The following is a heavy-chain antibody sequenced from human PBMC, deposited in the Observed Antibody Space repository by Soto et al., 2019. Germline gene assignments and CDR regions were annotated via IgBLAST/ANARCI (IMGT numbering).Heavy chain of an antibody. CDR2: MNDSGST. V-gene: IGHV4-34*01. CDR3: ARGLLVWFGELSQRWGYYYYMDV. J-gene: IGHJ6*03. D-gene: IGHD3-10*01. Sequence: QVQLQQWGAGLLKPSETLSLTCAVYGGSFSGYYWSWIRQTQGKGLEWIGEMNDSGSTNHNPSLKSRVTILVDTTKIQFSLKLSSVTVAATAASYSARGLLVWFGELSQRWGYYYYMDVWGKGTTVTVSS. CDR1: GGSFSGYY.